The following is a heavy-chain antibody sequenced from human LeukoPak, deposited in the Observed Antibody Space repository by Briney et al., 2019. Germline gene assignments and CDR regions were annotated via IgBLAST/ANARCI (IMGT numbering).Heavy chain of an antibody. V-gene: IGHV4-4*07. Sequence: SETLSLTCSISGGSFDNYHWNWIRQSAEKGLEWIGRIYARGDSHYDPSLSSRVTMSVDTSNNHFSLKLTSLTAADTAVYYCARGDSGGATRFDYWGQGTLVTVSS. CDR1: GGSFDNYH. D-gene: IGHD1-26*01. CDR2: IYARGDS. CDR3: ARGDSGGATRFDY. J-gene: IGHJ4*02.